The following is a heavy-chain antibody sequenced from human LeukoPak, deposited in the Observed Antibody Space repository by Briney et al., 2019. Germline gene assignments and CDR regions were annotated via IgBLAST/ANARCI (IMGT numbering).Heavy chain of an antibody. CDR3: ARDFSSFMITFGGVIVFDY. V-gene: IGHV1-18*01. CDR1: GYTFTSYG. CDR2: ISAYNGNT. J-gene: IGHJ4*02. D-gene: IGHD3-16*02. Sequence: GASVTVSCKASGYTFTSYGISWVRQAPGQGLEWMGWISAYNGNTNYAQKLQGRVTMTTDTSTSTAYMELRSLRSDDTAVYYCARDFSSFMITFGGVIVFDYWGQGTLVTVSS.